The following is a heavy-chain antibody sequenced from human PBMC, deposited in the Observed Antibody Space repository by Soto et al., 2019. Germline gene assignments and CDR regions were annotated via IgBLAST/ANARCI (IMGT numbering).Heavy chain of an antibody. CDR1: GFTFSSYS. D-gene: IGHD3-22*01. V-gene: IGHV3-21*01. CDR3: ARAGYYDSSGYYYFDY. CDR2: ISSSSSNI. Sequence: EVQLVESGGGLVKPGGSLRLSCAASGFTFSSYSMNWVRQAPGKGLEWVSSISSSSSNIYYADSVKGRFTISRDNAKNSLYLQMNSLRAEDTAVYYCARAGYYDSSGYYYFDYWGQGTLVTVSS. J-gene: IGHJ4*02.